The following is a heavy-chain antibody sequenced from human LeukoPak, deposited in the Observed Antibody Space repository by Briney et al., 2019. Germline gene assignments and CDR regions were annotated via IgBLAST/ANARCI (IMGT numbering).Heavy chain of an antibody. CDR1: GYTFTNHA. V-gene: IGHV1-3*04. D-gene: IGHD2-2*01. J-gene: IGHJ4*02. CDR2: INTADGNT. CDR3: ARAGCSSTNCFGDFDY. Sequence: ASVKVSCKASGYTFTNHAMHWVRQAPGQGLEWMGWINTADGNTKYSQKFQGRVTITRDTSASIVYLELTSLRSEDTAVYYCARAGCSSTNCFGDFDYWGQGTLVTVSS.